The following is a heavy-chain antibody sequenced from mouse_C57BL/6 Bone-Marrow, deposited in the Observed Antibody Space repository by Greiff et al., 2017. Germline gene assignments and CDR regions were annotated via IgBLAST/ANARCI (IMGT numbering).Heavy chain of an antibody. D-gene: IGHD1-1*01. V-gene: IGHV5-9-1*02. Sequence: EVKLMESGEGLVKPGGSLKLSCAASGYTFSSYAMSWVRQTPEKRLEWVAYISRGGDYIYYADTVKGRFTISRDKSRNTLYLQMSSLKSEDTAMYYCTRVTTVLADYWGQGTTLTVSS. CDR2: ISRGGDYI. J-gene: IGHJ2*01. CDR1: GYTFSSYA. CDR3: TRVTTVLADY.